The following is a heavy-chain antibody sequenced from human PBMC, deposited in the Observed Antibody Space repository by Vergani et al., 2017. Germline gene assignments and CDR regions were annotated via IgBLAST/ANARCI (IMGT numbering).Heavy chain of an antibody. D-gene: IGHD2-2*01. CDR1: GGSISSGSYY. J-gene: IGHJ5*02. CDR2: IYTSGST. Sequence: QVQLQESGPGLVKPSQTLSLTCTVSGGSISSGSYYWSWIRPPAGKGLEWIGRIYTSGSTNYNPSLKSRVTIPVDTSKNQFSLKLSSVTAADTAVYYCARSQDIVVVPAAQNNWFDPWGQGTLVTVSS. V-gene: IGHV4-61*02. CDR3: ARSQDIVVVPAAQNNWFDP.